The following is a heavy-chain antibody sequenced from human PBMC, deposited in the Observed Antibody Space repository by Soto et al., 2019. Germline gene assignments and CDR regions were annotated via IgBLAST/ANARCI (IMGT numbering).Heavy chain of an antibody. D-gene: IGHD6-19*01. Sequence: ASVKVSCKASGGTFSSYTISWVRQAPGQGLEWMGRIIPILGIVNYAQKFQGRVTITADKSTSTAYMELSSLRSEDTAVYYCARDQMGIAVAGPLGYWGQGTLVTVSS. J-gene: IGHJ4*02. V-gene: IGHV1-69*04. CDR1: GGTFSSYT. CDR2: IIPILGIV. CDR3: ARDQMGIAVAGPLGY.